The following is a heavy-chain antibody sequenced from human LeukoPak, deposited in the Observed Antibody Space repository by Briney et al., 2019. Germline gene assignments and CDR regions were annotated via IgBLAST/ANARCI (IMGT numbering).Heavy chain of an antibody. D-gene: IGHD3-10*01. CDR3: SRERSRALGSFDY. Sequence: PGGSLRLSCAASGFTFSSYWMSWVRQAPGKGLEWVANIKQDGSEKYYVDSVKGRFTISRDNAKNSLYLQMNSLRAEDTAVYYCSRERSRALGSFDYWGQGTLVTVSS. J-gene: IGHJ4*02. CDR1: GFTFSSYW. CDR2: IKQDGSEK. V-gene: IGHV3-7*01.